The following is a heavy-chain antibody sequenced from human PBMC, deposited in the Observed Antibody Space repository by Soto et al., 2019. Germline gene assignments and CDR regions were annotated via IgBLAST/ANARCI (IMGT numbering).Heavy chain of an antibody. J-gene: IGHJ4*02. Sequence: SETLSLTCTVSGGSISSYYWIWIRQPPGKGLEWIGYIYYSGSTNYNPSLKSRVTISVDTSKNQFSLKLSSVTAADTAVYYCASSTRRTVIVATIDGFDYWGQGTLVTVSS. CDR3: ASSTRRTVIVATIDGFDY. CDR1: GGSISSYY. CDR2: IYYSGST. D-gene: IGHD5-12*01. V-gene: IGHV4-59*08.